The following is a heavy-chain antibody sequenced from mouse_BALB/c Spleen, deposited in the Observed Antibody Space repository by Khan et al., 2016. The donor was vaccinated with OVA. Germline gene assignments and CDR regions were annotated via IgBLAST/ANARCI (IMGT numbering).Heavy chain of an antibody. CDR2: IWGDGNT. CDR1: GFSLTTYG. CDR3: AKWGDGFTYAMDH. Sequence: VQLQESGPGLVAPSQSLSITCTVSGFSLTTYGVNRIRQPPGKGLEWLGVIWGDGNTNYHSALRSRLSISKDNSQSQVFLKLNGLQTDDTGTYYCAKWGDGFTYAMDHWGQGTSVTVSS. J-gene: IGHJ4*01. V-gene: IGHV2-3*01. D-gene: IGHD2-3*01.